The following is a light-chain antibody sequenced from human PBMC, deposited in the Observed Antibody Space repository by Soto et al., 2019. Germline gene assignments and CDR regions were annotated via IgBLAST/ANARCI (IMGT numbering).Light chain of an antibody. Sequence: EIVLTQSPGTLSLSPGERATLSCRASQSVSSSYLAWYQQKPGQAPRLLIYGASSRATGIPDRFSGSGSGTDFPLTISRREPEDFAVYYCQQYSSSPVYTFGQGTKLEIK. CDR3: QQYSSSPVYT. CDR2: GAS. V-gene: IGKV3-20*01. CDR1: QSVSSSY. J-gene: IGKJ2*01.